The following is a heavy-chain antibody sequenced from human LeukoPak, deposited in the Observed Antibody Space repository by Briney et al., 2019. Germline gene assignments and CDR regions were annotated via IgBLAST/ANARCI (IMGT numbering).Heavy chain of an antibody. CDR3: ARSPFPYYYDSSGYRKRAFDI. J-gene: IGHJ3*02. V-gene: IGHV3-48*03. D-gene: IGHD3-22*01. CDR1: GFTFSSYE. CDR2: ISSSGSTI. Sequence: PGGSLRLSCAASGFTFSSYEMNWVRQAPGKGLEWVSYISSSGSTIYYADSVKGRFTISRDNAKNSLFLQMNSLRAEDTAAYYCARSPFPYYYDSSGYRKRAFDIWGQGTMVTVSS.